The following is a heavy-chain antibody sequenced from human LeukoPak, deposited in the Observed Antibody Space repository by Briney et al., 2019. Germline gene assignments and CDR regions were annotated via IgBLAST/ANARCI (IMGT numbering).Heavy chain of an antibody. J-gene: IGHJ1*01. CDR3: ARASAHSSSWYEGTEYFQH. V-gene: IGHV3-7*01. CDR2: IKQDGSEK. Sequence: GGSLRLSCAASGFTLSSYWMSWVRQAPGKGLGWVANIKQDGSEKYYVDSVKGRFTISRDNAKNSLYLQMNSLRAEDTAVYYCARASAHSSSWYEGTEYFQHWGQGTLVTVSS. D-gene: IGHD6-13*01. CDR1: GFTLSSYW.